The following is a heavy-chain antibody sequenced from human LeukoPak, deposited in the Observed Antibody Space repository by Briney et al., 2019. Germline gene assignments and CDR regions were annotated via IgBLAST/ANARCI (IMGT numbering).Heavy chain of an antibody. V-gene: IGHV3-23*01. CDR1: GFTFTSYA. D-gene: IGHD6-13*01. J-gene: IGHJ4*02. CDR2: ISGSTGTT. Sequence: GGSLRLSCAASGFTFTSYAMSWVRQTPGKGLEWVSAISGSTGTTSYADSARGRVTISTDQSKKTLYLQMTNVTAEDTAKYYCAKGLISGWSALEDWGQGTLVTVSS. CDR3: AKGLISGWSALED.